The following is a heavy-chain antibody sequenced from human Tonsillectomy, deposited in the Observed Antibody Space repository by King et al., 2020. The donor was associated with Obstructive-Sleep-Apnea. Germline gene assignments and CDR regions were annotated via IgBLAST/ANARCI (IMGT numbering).Heavy chain of an antibody. CDR3: ARDPEEGYDILTGYFGWFDP. J-gene: IGHJ5*02. D-gene: IGHD3-9*01. CDR2: ISYDGSNK. V-gene: IGHV3-30*04. CDR1: GFTFSSYV. Sequence: VQLVESGGGVVQPGRSLRLSCAASGFTFSSYVMHWVRQAPGKGLEWVAVISYDGSNKYYADFVKGRFTISRDNSKNTLYLQMNSLRPEDTAVYYCARDPEEGYDILTGYFGWFDPWGQGTLVTVSS.